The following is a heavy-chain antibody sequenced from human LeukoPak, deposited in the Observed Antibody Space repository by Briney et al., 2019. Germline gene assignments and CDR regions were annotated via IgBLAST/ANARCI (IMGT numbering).Heavy chain of an antibody. J-gene: IGHJ3*02. CDR2: INPNSGGT. CDR3: ARDPSHSSSWYFPSFDI. Sequence: ASVKVSCKASGYTFTGYYMHWVRQAPGQGLEWMGWINPNSGGTNYAQKFQGRVTMTRDTSISTAYMELSSLRSEDTAVYYCARDPSHSSSWYFPSFDIWGRGTMVTVSS. CDR1: GYTFTGYY. D-gene: IGHD6-13*01. V-gene: IGHV1-2*02.